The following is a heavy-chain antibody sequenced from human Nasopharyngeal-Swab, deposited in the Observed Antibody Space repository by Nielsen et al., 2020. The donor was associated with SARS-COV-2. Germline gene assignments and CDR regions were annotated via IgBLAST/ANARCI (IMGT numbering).Heavy chain of an antibody. CDR3: ARAGRVGDAYTGLDV. CDR2: INHNERT. D-gene: IGHD5-24*01. CDR1: GGSFNGFY. J-gene: IGHJ6*02. Sequence: GSLRLSCSVSGGSFNGFYWNWIRQAPGQGLEWIGEINHNERTNYNPSLKSRIAMLVDTSNNQVSLKVSSVSAGDTAVYYCARAGRVGDAYTGLDVWGQGTTVTASS. V-gene: IGHV4-34*01.